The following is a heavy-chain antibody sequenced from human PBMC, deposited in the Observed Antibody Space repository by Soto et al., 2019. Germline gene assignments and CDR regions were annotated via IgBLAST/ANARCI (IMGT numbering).Heavy chain of an antibody. CDR3: ARVRVWPLILDY. CDR1: GGTFSSYA. D-gene: IGHD2-15*01. J-gene: IGHJ4*02. CDR2: IIPIFGTA. Sequence: QVQLVQSGAEVKKPWSSVKVSCKASGGTFSSYAISWVRQAPGQGLEWMGGIIPIFGTANYAQKVQGRITITTDKATSTDYMELSRLRSEDKAVYYCARVRVWPLILDYWGQATLVTVYS. V-gene: IGHV1-69*06.